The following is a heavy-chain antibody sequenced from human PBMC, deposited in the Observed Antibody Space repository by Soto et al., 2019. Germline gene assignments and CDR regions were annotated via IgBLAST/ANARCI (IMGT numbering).Heavy chain of an antibody. CDR2: IYYSGST. V-gene: IGHV4-39*01. J-gene: IGHJ5*02. D-gene: IGHD1-26*01. Sequence: QLNLRESGPGLVKPSETLSLTCTVSGGSITSSSYYWGWIRQPPGKGLEWIGSIYYSGSTYYNPSLKSRVTISVDTSKNQFSLKLSSVTAADTAVYYCATQEVGGSYVYTFDPWGQGTLVTVSS. CDR1: GGSITSSSYY. CDR3: ATQEVGGSYVYTFDP.